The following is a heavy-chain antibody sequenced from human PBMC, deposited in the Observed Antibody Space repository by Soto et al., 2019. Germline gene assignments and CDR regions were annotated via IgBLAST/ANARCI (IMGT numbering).Heavy chain of an antibody. V-gene: IGHV4-39*01. CDR2: IYYSGST. D-gene: IGHD5-18*01. Sequence: SETLSLTCTVSGGSISSSSYYWGWIRQPPGKGLEWIGSIYYSGSTYYNPSLKSRVTISVDTSKNQFSLKLSSVTAADTAVYYCARPRNTAMGYYYYGMDVWGQGTTVTVSS. J-gene: IGHJ6*02. CDR3: ARPRNTAMGYYYYGMDV. CDR1: GGSISSSSYY.